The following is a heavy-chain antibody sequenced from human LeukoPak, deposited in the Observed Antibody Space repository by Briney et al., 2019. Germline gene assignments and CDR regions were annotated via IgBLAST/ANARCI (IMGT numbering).Heavy chain of an antibody. CDR1: GYAFTGYY. J-gene: IGHJ5*02. D-gene: IGHD2-15*01. Sequence: ASVKVSCKACGYAFTGYYMDWVRQAPGQGLEWMGWINPNSGGTNYAQKFQGRVTMTRDTSISTAYMELSRLRSDDTALYYCARLADLGYCSGGSCYSGWYDPCGQGTLVTVSS. CDR2: INPNSGGT. V-gene: IGHV1-2*02. CDR3: ARLADLGYCSGGSCYSGWYDP.